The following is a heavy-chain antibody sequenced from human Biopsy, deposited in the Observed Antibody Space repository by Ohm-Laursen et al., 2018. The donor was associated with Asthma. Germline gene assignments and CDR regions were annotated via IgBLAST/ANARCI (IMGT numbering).Heavy chain of an antibody. Sequence: SLRLSCSPSGFVFRSHALHWVRQAPGKGLEWVAFILSDGGEPSYADSVKGRFSISRDNSKSTVYLQMNSLRAGDTAVYYCASESYLRGFGHTLDLWGQGTQVTFS. D-gene: IGHD5-12*01. CDR1: GFVFRSHA. CDR2: ILSDGGEP. CDR3: ASESYLRGFGHTLDL. V-gene: IGHV3-33*08. J-gene: IGHJ5*02.